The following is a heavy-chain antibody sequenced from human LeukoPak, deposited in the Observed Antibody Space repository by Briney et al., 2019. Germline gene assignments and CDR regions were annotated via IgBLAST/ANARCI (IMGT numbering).Heavy chain of an antibody. CDR2: IYYSWST. Sequence: ASETQSLTCTVSVGSISSYYWSWIRQPPGEGLEWIGYIYYSWSTNYNPALKSRVTISVDTSKNQFTLNLSSVTAADTAVYYCARDQQLGHFDYWGQGTLATVSS. CDR3: ARDQQLGHFDY. J-gene: IGHJ4*02. V-gene: IGHV4-59*01. D-gene: IGHD6-6*01. CDR1: VGSISSYY.